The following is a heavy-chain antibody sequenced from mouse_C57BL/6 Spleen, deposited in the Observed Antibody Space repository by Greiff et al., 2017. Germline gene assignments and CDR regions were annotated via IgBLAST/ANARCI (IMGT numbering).Heavy chain of an antibody. Sequence: EVNVVESGEGLVKPGGSLKLSCAASGFTFSSYAMSWVRQTPEKRLEWVAYISSGGDYIYYADTVKGRFTISRDNARNTLYLQMSSLKSEDTAMYYCTRGRYYSNYFDYWGQGTTLTVSS. CDR2: ISSGGDYI. V-gene: IGHV5-9-1*02. CDR3: TRGRYYSNYFDY. J-gene: IGHJ2*01. CDR1: GFTFSSYA. D-gene: IGHD2-5*01.